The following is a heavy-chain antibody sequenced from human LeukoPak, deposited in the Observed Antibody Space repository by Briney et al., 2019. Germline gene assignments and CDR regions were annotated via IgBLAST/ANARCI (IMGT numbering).Heavy chain of an antibody. Sequence: SETLSLTCTVSGGSISSGGYYWSWIRQPPGKGLEWIGYIYHSGSTYYNPSLKSRVTISVDTPKNQFSLKLSSVTAADTAVYYCARGGGARDWNSHAFDIWGQGTMVTVSS. CDR3: ARGGGARDWNSHAFDI. CDR1: GGSISSGGYY. V-gene: IGHV4-30-2*05. J-gene: IGHJ3*02. CDR2: IYHSGST. D-gene: IGHD1-7*01.